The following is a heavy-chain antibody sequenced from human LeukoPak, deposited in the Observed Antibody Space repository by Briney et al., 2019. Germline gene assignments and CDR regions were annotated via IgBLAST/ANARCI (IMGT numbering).Heavy chain of an antibody. V-gene: IGHV4-59*01. CDR2: IYYSGST. CDR1: GGSISSYY. CDR3: ARGPQYYYDTSGRGFDV. D-gene: IGHD3-22*01. J-gene: IGHJ3*01. Sequence: SETLSLTCTFSGGSISSYYWSWIRQPPGKRLEWIGFIYYSGSTNYNPSLKSRVTISLDTSKNQFSLNLSSVTAADTAVYYCARGPQYYYDTSGRGFDVWGQGTMVTVSS.